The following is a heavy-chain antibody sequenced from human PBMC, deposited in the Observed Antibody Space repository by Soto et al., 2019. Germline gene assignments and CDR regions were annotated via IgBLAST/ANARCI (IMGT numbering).Heavy chain of an antibody. J-gene: IGHJ4*02. CDR2: ISSSSSTI. V-gene: IGHV3-48*02. D-gene: IGHD2-2*01. Sequence: EVQLVESGGGLVQPGGSLRLSCAASGFTFSSYSMNWVRQAPGKGLEWVSYISSSSSTIYYADSVKGRFTISRDNAKNSLYLQMHSLRDEDTAVYYCARLPDIVVVPAASDDYWGQGTLVTVSS. CDR1: GFTFSSYS. CDR3: ARLPDIVVVPAASDDY.